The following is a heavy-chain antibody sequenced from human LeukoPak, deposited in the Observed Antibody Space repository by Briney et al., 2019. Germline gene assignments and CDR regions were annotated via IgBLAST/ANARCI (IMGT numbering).Heavy chain of an antibody. V-gene: IGHV4-61*02. CDR3: AGDRGYVGGIKFYAFDI. J-gene: IGHJ3*02. CDR1: GGSISSGSYY. Sequence: SETLSLTCTVSGGSISSGSYYWSWIRRPAGKGLEWIGRVYTSGSTNYNPSLKSRVTISVDTSKNQFSLKLSSVTAADTAVYYCAGDRGYVGGIKFYAFDIWGQGTMVTVSA. D-gene: IGHD5-18*01. CDR2: VYTSGST.